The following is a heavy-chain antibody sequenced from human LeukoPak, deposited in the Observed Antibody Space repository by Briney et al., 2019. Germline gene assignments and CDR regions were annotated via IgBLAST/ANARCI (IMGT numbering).Heavy chain of an antibody. J-gene: IGHJ4*02. Sequence: GGSLRLSCAASGFTVSSNYMSWVRQAPGKGLEWVSAISGSGGSTYYADSVKGRFTISRDNSKNTLYLQMNSLRAEDTAVYYCAKPMVRGVITPLFDYWGQGTLVTVSS. D-gene: IGHD3-10*01. CDR1: GFTVSSNY. V-gene: IGHV3-23*01. CDR2: ISGSGGST. CDR3: AKPMVRGVITPLFDY.